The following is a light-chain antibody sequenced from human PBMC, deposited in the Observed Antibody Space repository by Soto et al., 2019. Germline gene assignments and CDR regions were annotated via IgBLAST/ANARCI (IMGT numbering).Light chain of an antibody. V-gene: IGKV3-15*01. J-gene: IGKJ2*01. CDR3: LQYSTWPPLYT. CDR1: QRVSSY. CDR2: HAS. Sequence: EIVMTQSPATLSVSLGERVILSCRASQRVSSYLAWYQQKPGQAPRLLLSHASTRATDIPDRFSGSGSGTDFTLTISSLQSTDLAVYYCLQYSTWPPLYTFGQGTKLEIK.